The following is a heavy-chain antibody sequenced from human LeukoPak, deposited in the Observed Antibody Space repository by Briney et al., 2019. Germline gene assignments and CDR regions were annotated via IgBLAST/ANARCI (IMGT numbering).Heavy chain of an antibody. J-gene: IGHJ4*02. Sequence: PSETLSLTCAVYGGSFSGYYWSWIRQPPGKGLEWIGEINHSGSTNYNPSLKSRVTISVDTSKNQFSLKLSSVTAAGTAVYYCARGGGDYGDAKGFDYWGQGTLVTVSS. CDR2: INHSGST. D-gene: IGHD4-17*01. V-gene: IGHV4-34*01. CDR3: ARGGGDYGDAKGFDY. CDR1: GGSFSGYY.